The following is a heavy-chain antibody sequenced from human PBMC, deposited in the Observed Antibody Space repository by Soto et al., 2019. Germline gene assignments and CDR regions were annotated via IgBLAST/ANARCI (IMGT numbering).Heavy chain of an antibody. CDR1: GFTFDDYA. Sequence: GGSLRLSCAASGFTFDDYAMHWVRQAPGKGLEWVSGISWNSGSIGYADSVEGRFTISRDNAKNSLYLQMNSPRAEDTALYYCAKDRGVLGFLEWLFDYWGQGTLVTVSS. CDR2: ISWNSGSI. J-gene: IGHJ4*02. D-gene: IGHD3-3*01. CDR3: AKDRGVLGFLEWLFDY. V-gene: IGHV3-9*01.